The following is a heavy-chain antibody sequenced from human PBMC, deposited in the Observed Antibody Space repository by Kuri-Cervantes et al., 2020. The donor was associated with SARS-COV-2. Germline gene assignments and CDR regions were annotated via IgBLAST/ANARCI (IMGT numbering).Heavy chain of an antibody. D-gene: IGHD5-18*01. J-gene: IGHJ4*02. CDR3: ARGLGYSYGRRSPQGDF. V-gene: IGHV4-59*11. CDR2: IYYIGST. CDR1: GGSISSHY. Sequence: SETLSLTCTVSGGSISSHYWSWIRQPPGKGLEWIGYIYYIGSTFYHPSLKSRVTISSDTSRNQFSLRLTSVTAADTAVYFCARGLGYSYGRRSPQGDFWGQGILVTVSS.